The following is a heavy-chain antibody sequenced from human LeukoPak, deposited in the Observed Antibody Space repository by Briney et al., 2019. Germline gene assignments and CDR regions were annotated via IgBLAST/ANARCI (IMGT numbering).Heavy chain of an antibody. Sequence: SETLSLTCTVSGGSISSNSYYWGWIRQSPGKGLEWIGTIYYSGSTYYNPSLKSRVTISVDTSKNQFSLKLSSVTAADTAMYYCARDWHYYGSGSYYKEAYYYYYMDVWGKGTTVTISS. CDR1: GGSISSNSYY. J-gene: IGHJ6*03. CDR2: IYYSGST. D-gene: IGHD3-10*01. V-gene: IGHV4-39*02. CDR3: ARDWHYYGSGSYYKEAYYYYYMDV.